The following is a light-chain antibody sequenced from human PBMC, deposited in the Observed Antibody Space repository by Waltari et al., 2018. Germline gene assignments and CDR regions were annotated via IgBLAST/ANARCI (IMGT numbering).Light chain of an antibody. CDR2: QVS. CDR3: LQVPFT. V-gene: IGKV2-30*01. CDR1: QSLLYSNGNVY. Sequence: GVLTQSPLSLAVPLGQPASISCKSSQSLLYSNGNVYLDWYLQRPGQSPRRLIYQVSKRDSGVPDRFSGSGSDTDFTLRISRVEADDVGTYYCLQVPFTFGPGTKMEVK. J-gene: IGKJ3*01.